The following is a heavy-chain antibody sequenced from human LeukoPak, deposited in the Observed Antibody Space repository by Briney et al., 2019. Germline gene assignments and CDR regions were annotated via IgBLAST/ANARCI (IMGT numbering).Heavy chain of an antibody. CDR1: GFTFSSYA. D-gene: IGHD2-2*02. V-gene: IGHV3-30-3*01. CDR2: ISYYGSNK. CDR3: ARDRPGGIVVVPAAILDV. Sequence: GGSLRLSCAASGFTFSSYAMHWVRQAPGKGLEWVAVISYYGSNKYYADSVKGRFTISRDNSKNTLYLQMNSLRAEDTAVYYCARDRPGGIVVVPAAILDVWGQGTTVTVSS. J-gene: IGHJ6*02.